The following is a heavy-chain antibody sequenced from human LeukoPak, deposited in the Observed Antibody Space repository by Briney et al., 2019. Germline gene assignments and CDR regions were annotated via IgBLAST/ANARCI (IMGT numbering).Heavy chain of an antibody. J-gene: IGHJ4*02. Sequence: ASVKVSCKGPGYTFTNYGIAWVRQAPGQGLEWLGWLNTYNGQTNYAQKFQAIVTMTTDTSTSTAYMDLGSLRSDDTAVYYCARGISPDYYDYWGQGTLVTVSS. CDR2: LNTYNGQT. V-gene: IGHV1-18*01. D-gene: IGHD6-13*01. CDR1: GYTFTNYG. CDR3: ARGISPDYYDY.